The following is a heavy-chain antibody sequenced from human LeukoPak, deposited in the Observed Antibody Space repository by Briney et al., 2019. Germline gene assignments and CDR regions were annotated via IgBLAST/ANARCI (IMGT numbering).Heavy chain of an antibody. CDR1: GDSVSRSDSY. CDR2: IYYSGRT. V-gene: IGHV4-39*01. Sequence: SETLSLTCSVSGDSVSRSDSYWHWIRQPPGKGLEWIGTIYYSGRTYYSPSLKSRVTMSVDPSNNQFSLDLRSVTAADTAGYYCARRRYYDGSGYLEWGQGTLLSVSS. CDR3: ARRRYYDGSGYLE. D-gene: IGHD3-22*01. J-gene: IGHJ1*01.